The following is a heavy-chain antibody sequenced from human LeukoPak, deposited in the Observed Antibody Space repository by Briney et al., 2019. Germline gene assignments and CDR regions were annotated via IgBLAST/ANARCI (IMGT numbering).Heavy chain of an antibody. D-gene: IGHD3-10*01. CDR3: ARARTYYGSGTLPGY. V-gene: IGHV1-3*01. Sequence: ASVKVSCKASGYAFTNYAIQWVRQAPGQRLEWMGWINAGNGNTKYSQKFQGRVTITRDTSASTAYMELSSLRSEDTAVYYCARARTYYGSGTLPGYWGQGTLVTVSS. J-gene: IGHJ4*02. CDR1: GYAFTNYA. CDR2: INAGNGNT.